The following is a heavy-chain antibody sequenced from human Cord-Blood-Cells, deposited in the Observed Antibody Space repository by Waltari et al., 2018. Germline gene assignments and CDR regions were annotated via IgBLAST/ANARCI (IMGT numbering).Heavy chain of an antibody. V-gene: IGHV1-8*03. CDR3: ASYSHSSGWYWFDP. CDR2: MNPNSGNT. Sequence: QVQLVQSGAEVKKPGASVKVSCKASGYTFTSYDINWVRQATGQGLECMGWMNPNSGNTGYAQKFQSRVTITRNTSISTAYMERSSLRSEDTAVYYCASYSHSSGWYWFDPWGQGTLVTVSS. D-gene: IGHD6-19*01. J-gene: IGHJ5*02. CDR1: GYTFTSYD.